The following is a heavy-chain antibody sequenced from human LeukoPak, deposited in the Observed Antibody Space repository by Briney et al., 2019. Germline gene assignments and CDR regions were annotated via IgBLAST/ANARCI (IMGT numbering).Heavy chain of an antibody. J-gene: IGHJ4*02. Sequence: SETLSLTCAVSGYSISSGYYWGWIRQPPGKGLEWIGSIYHSGSTYYNPSLKSRVTISVGTSKNQFSLKLSSVTAADTAVYYCARVGYSYGYFDYWGQGTLVTVSS. CDR1: GYSISSGYY. V-gene: IGHV4-38-2*01. CDR2: IYHSGST. D-gene: IGHD5-18*01. CDR3: ARVGYSYGYFDY.